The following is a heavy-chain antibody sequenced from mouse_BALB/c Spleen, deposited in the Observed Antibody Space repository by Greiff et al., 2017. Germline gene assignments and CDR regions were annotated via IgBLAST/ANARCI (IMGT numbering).Heavy chain of an antibody. D-gene: IGHD2-1*01. V-gene: IGHV5-12-1*01. Sequence: EVKVVESGGGLVKPGGSLKLSCAASGFAFSSYDMSWVRQTPEKRLEWVAYISSGGGSTYYPDTVKGRFTISRDNAKNTLYLQMSSLKSEDTAMYYCARHAGGNYFSYAMDYWGQGTSVTVSS. CDR3: ARHAGGNYFSYAMDY. J-gene: IGHJ4*01. CDR1: GFAFSSYD. CDR2: ISSGGGST.